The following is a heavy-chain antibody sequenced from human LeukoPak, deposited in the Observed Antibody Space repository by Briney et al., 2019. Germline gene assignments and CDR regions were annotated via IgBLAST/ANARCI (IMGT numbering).Heavy chain of an antibody. V-gene: IGHV3-48*01. J-gene: IGHJ4*02. D-gene: IGHD6-13*01. CDR3: AREPTYTSSWFASCDY. CDR2: ITGSSSSI. Sequence: PGGSLRLSCAASGFTFSSYNMNWVRQAPGKGLEWVSYITGSSSSIYYADSVKGRFTISRDNAKNSLYLQMNSLRAEDTAVYYCAREPTYTSSWFASCDYWGQGTPVTVSS. CDR1: GFTFSSYN.